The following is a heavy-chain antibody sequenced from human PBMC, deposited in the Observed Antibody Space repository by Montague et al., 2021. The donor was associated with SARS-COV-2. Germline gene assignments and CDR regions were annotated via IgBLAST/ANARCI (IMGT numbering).Heavy chain of an antibody. CDR3: ARDVGWYSSSWFDY. J-gene: IGHJ4*02. D-gene: IGHD6-13*01. Sequence: TLSLTCTVSGGSISSGGYYWSWIRQHPGKSLEWIGYIYYSGSTYYNPSLKSRVTISVDTSKNQFSLKLSSVTAADTAVYYCARDVGWYSSSWFDYWDQGTLVTVSS. CDR2: IYYSGST. V-gene: IGHV4-31*03. CDR1: GGSISSGGYY.